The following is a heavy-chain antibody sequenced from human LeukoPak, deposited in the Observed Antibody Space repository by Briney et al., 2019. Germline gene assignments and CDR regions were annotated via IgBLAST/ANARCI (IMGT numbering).Heavy chain of an antibody. V-gene: IGHV1-2*06. CDR3: ARGLSGTTVGALLVLDY. J-gene: IGHJ4*02. CDR1: GYTFTGHY. Sequence: ASLKASCKASGYTFTGHYIHWVRQAPGQGLEWMGRIYPNSGGTNYARSFQGRVTLTRDTSISTAYMELSRLRSDDTAVYYCARGLSGTTVGALLVLDYWGQGTLVTVSS. D-gene: IGHD1-7*01. CDR2: IYPNSGGT.